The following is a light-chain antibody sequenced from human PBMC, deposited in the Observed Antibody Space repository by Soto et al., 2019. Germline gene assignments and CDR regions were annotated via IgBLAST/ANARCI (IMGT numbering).Light chain of an antibody. J-gene: IGKJ4*01. CDR1: QSLLHSDGYNW. CDR2: LGS. Sequence: DIVMTQSPLSLPVTPGEPASISCRSSQSLLHSDGYNWLDWYLQKPGQSPQLLIYLGSNRASGVPDRFSGSGSGTDFTLKISRVEAEDVGVYYCIQGLQAPVTFCGGTKVEI. V-gene: IGKV2-28*01. CDR3: IQGLQAPVT.